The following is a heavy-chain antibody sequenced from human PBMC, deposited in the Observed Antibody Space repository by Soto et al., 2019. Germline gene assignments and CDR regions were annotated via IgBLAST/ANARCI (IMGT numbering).Heavy chain of an antibody. J-gene: IGHJ4*02. CDR2: IYYSGST. Sequence: SETLSLNCTVSGGSISSGDYYWSWIRQPPGKGLEWIGYIYYSGSTYYNPSLKSRVTISVDTSKNQSSLKLSSVTAADTAAYYCARGIDHYDTHWRQGTLDPVSS. CDR3: ARGIDHYDTH. V-gene: IGHV4-30-4*01. D-gene: IGHD3-22*01. CDR1: GGSISSGDYY.